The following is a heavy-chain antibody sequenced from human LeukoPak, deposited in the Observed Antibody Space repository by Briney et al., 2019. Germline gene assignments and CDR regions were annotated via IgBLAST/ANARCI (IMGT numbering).Heavy chain of an antibody. CDR1: GGSTTRYY. V-gene: IGHV4-59*01. CDR3: ARDRYYGMDV. Sequence: SETLSLTCTVSGGSTTRYYWSWIRQPPGKGLEWIGYVYYIGTTNYSPSLKSRVTISVDTSKNQFSLKLSSVTAADTAVYYCARDRYYGMDVWGQGTTATVSS. CDR2: VYYIGTT. J-gene: IGHJ6*02.